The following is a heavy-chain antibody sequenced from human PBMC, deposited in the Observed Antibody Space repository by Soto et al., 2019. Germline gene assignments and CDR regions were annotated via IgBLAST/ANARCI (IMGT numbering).Heavy chain of an antibody. CDR1: GFTFSSNG. V-gene: IGHV3-33*03. CDR2: IWYDGNKK. D-gene: IGHD3-22*01. J-gene: IGHJ4*02. Sequence: GGSLRLSCAASGFTFSSNGMHWVRQAPGKGLEWVAVIWYDGNKKYYGDSVRGRFTISRDNSKNTLYLEMNSMRAEDTAVYYCVVDTSGLLDYWGQGTQVTVSS. CDR3: VVDTSGLLDY.